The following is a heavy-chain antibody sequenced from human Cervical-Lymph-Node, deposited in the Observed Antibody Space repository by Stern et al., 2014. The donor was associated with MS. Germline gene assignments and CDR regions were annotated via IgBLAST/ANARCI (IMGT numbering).Heavy chain of an antibody. CDR1: GYTFIDYY. J-gene: IGHJ3*01. Sequence: QLVQSGAEVKKPGASVTVSCRTSGYTFIDYYIHWVRQAPGQGLEWMGIINLSDGATTYAQKFQGRVTMTRDTSTNTAYMQLGSLTSEDTAVFFCAREGADNDAFDVGGQGTMVTVSS. CDR3: AREGADNDAFDV. V-gene: IGHV1-46*03. D-gene: IGHD1-26*01. CDR2: INLSDGAT.